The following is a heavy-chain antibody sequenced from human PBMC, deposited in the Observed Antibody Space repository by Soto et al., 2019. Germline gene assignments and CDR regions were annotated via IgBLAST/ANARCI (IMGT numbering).Heavy chain of an antibody. J-gene: IGHJ5*02. CDR2: IIPIFGTA. Sequence: ASVKVSCTASGGTFSSYAISWVRQAPGQGLEWMGGIIPIFGTANYAQKFQGRVTITADESTSTAYMELSSLRSEDTAVYYCARVWEDYVVTAIHSLGFWFDPWGQGTLVTVSS. CDR1: GGTFSSYA. CDR3: ARVWEDYVVTAIHSLGFWFDP. D-gene: IGHD2-21*02. V-gene: IGHV1-69*13.